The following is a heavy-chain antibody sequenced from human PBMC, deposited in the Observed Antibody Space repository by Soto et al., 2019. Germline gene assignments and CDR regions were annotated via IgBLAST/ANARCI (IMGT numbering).Heavy chain of an antibody. Sequence: SETLSLTCTVSGGSISSGDYYWSWIRQPPGKGLEWIGYIYYSGSTYYNPSLKSRVTISVDTSKNQFSLKLSSVTAADTAVYYCARETTVVTIHYWGQSTLVTVSS. V-gene: IGHV4-30-4*01. D-gene: IGHD4-17*01. J-gene: IGHJ4*02. CDR1: GGSISSGDYY. CDR2: IYYSGST. CDR3: ARETTVVTIHY.